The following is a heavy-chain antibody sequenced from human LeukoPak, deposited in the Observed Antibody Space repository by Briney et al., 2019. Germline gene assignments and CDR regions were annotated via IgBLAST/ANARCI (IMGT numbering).Heavy chain of an antibody. J-gene: IGHJ4*02. D-gene: IGHD6-19*01. CDR3: AGVRRYSSGWYGQSYFDY. Sequence: SETLSLTCAVYGGSFSGYYWSWIRQPPGKGLEWIGEINHSGSTNYNPSLKSRVTISVDTSKNQFSLKLSSVTAADTTVYYCAGVRRYSSGWYGQSYFDYWGQGTLVTVSS. CDR2: INHSGST. V-gene: IGHV4-34*01. CDR1: GGSFSGYY.